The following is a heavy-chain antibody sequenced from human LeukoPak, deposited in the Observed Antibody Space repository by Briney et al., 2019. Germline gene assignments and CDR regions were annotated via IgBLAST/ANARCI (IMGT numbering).Heavy chain of an antibody. Sequence: GGSLRLSCAASGFTFSTAWMSWVRQAPGKGLEWVSVIYSGGSTYYADSVKGRLTISRDNSKNTLYLEMNSLRAEDTAVYYCAACYDSSGYYDYWGQGTLVTVSS. CDR1: GFTFSTAW. D-gene: IGHD3-22*01. V-gene: IGHV3-53*01. J-gene: IGHJ4*02. CDR3: AACYDSSGYYDY. CDR2: IYSGGST.